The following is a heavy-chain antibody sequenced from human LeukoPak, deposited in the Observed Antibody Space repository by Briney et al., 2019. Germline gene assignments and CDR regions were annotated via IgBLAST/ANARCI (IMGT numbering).Heavy chain of an antibody. CDR1: GYTFTSYD. J-gene: IGHJ6*03. CDR3: ARGSWITGTTSYYYHMDV. CDR2: MNPNSGNT. V-gene: IGHV1-8*01. Sequence: ASVKVSCKASGYTFTSYDINWVRQATGQGLEWMGWMNPNSGNTGYALKFQGRVTTTRNSSISTAYMELNTLTSDDTAVYYCARGSWITGTTSYYYHMDVWGKGTTVTVSS. D-gene: IGHD1-7*01.